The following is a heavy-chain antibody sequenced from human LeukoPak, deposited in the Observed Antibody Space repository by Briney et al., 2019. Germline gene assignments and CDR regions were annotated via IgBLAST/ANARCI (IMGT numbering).Heavy chain of an antibody. CDR3: AKALEDCSGGGCFSGYMDV. J-gene: IGHJ6*03. D-gene: IGHD2-15*01. V-gene: IGHV3-33*06. CDR2: IRYDGSTT. Sequence: GRSLRLSCAASGFTFTNYAIHWVRQAPWKGLDWVAIIRYDGSTTYSTAVKGRFTISRDNSKNTVYLQMNSLGAEDTAVYYCAKALEDCSGGGCFSGYMDVWGKGTTVTVSS. CDR1: GFTFTNYA.